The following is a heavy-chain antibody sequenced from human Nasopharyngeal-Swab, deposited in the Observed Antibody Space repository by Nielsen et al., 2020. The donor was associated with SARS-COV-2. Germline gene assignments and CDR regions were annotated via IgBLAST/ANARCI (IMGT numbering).Heavy chain of an antibody. CDR2: INHSGRT. D-gene: IGHD3-9*01. J-gene: IGHJ5*02. Sequence: IRQPPGKGLEWIGEINHSGRTNYNPSLKSRVTISVDTSKNQFSLKLGFVTAADTAVYYCARGGPLLRYFPRNWFDPWGQGTLVTVSS. V-gene: IGHV4-34*01. CDR3: ARGGPLLRYFPRNWFDP.